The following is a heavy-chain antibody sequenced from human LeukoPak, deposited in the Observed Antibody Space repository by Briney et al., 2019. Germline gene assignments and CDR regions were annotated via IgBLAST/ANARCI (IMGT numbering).Heavy chain of an antibody. CDR2: IYSGGST. Sequence: GGSLRLSCAASGFTVSSNYMSWVRQAPGKGLERVSVIYSGGSTYYADSVKGRFTISRHNSKNTLYLQMNSLRAEDTAVYYCARESSSWYRAYDYWGQGTLVTVSS. V-gene: IGHV3-53*04. D-gene: IGHD6-13*01. CDR3: ARESSSWYRAYDY. J-gene: IGHJ4*02. CDR1: GFTVSSNY.